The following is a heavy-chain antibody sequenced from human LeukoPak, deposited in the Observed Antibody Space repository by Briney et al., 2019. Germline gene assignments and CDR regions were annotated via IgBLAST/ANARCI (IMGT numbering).Heavy chain of an antibody. D-gene: IGHD2-15*01. J-gene: IGHJ6*02. CDR1: GFTFSSYA. V-gene: IGHV3-23*01. CDR3: AKDRSLYYYYYGMDV. CDR2: ISGTGGST. Sequence: PGGSLRLSCAASGFTFSSYAMSWVRQAPGKGLEWVSAISGTGGSTYYADSVKGRFTISRDNSKKTLYLQKNSLRAEDTAVYYCAKDRSLYYYYYGMDVWGQGTTVTVSS.